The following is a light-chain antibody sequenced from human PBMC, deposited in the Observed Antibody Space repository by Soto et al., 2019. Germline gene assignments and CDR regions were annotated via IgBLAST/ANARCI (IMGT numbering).Light chain of an antibody. CDR2: AAS. J-gene: IGKJ5*01. V-gene: IGKV1-39*01. CDR3: QQSNSNPPT. CDR1: ESLTSY. Sequence: IQMTQSPSSLSAAVGDRVTIAWRANESLTSYLNWYQQKPGKAPKLLIYAASSLYSGVPSRFSGSGSGTDFTLTISSLQPEDFATYYCQQSNSNPPTFGQGTRLENK.